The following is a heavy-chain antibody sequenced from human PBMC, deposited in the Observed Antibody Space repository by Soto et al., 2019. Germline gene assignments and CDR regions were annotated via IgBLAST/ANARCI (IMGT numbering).Heavy chain of an antibody. CDR3: AKDTYYYSSSGYYIFDY. CDR2: TSHDGSNE. D-gene: IGHD3-22*01. V-gene: IGHV3-30*18. J-gene: IGHJ4*02. CDR1: GFTFGSYG. Sequence: QVQLVESGGGVVQPGRSLRLSCTASGFTFGSYGMHWVRQAPGKGLEWVAVTSHDGSNEQYADSVKGRFTVSRDNSKKTVFLQMNSLRPEDTALYYCAKDTYYYSSSGYYIFDYWGQGTLLTVSS.